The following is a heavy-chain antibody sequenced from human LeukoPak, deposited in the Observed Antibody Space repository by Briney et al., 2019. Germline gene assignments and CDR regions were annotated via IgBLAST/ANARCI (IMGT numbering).Heavy chain of an antibody. D-gene: IGHD1-14*01. Sequence: ASVKVSCKASGYTFTSYYMHWVRQAPGQGLEWMGIINPSGGSTSYAQKFQGRVTMTRDMSTSTVYMELSSLRSEDTAVYYCARESEVSDHYYYYYMDVWGKGTTVTVSS. J-gene: IGHJ6*03. CDR3: ARESEVSDHYYYYYMDV. CDR2: INPSGGST. V-gene: IGHV1-46*01. CDR1: GYTFTSYY.